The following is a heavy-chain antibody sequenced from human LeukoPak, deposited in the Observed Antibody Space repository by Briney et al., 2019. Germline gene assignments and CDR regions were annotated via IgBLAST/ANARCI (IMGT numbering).Heavy chain of an antibody. J-gene: IGHJ6*03. D-gene: IGHD3-3*01. CDR2: ISGSGGST. CDR3: AKVRYDFWSGYYEAYYMDA. CDR1: GFTFSSYA. Sequence: PGGSLRLSCAASGFTFSSYAMSWVRQAPGKGLEWVSAISGSGGSTYYADSVKGRFTISRDNSKHTLYLQMNSLRAEDTAVYYCAKVRYDFWSGYYEAYYMDAWGKGTTVTVSS. V-gene: IGHV3-23*01.